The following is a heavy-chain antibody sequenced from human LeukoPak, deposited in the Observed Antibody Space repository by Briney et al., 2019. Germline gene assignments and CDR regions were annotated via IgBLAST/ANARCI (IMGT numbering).Heavy chain of an antibody. CDR3: AREGLRRHYYYYGMDV. Sequence: SVKVSCKASGGTFSSYAISWVRQAPGQGLEWMGRIIPVLGIANYAQKFQGRVTITADKSTSTAYMELSSLRSEDTAVYYCAREGLRRHYYYYGMDVWGQGTTVTVSS. CDR2: IIPVLGIA. D-gene: IGHD5-12*01. V-gene: IGHV1-69*04. J-gene: IGHJ6*02. CDR1: GGTFSSYA.